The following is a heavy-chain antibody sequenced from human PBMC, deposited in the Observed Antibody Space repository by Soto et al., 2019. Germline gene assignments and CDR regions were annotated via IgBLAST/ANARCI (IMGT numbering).Heavy chain of an antibody. Sequence: QITLKESGPTLVKPTQTLTLTCTFSGFSLTSNAVGVGWFRQPPGKALEWLALIYWDDDNHYSPSLKSRLTFNKDTTTNQVVLIMTNMDPVDTATYYCAHGSGWLFDFWGQGTLVTVAS. CDR2: IYWDDDN. D-gene: IGHD6-19*01. CDR3: AHGSGWLFDF. V-gene: IGHV2-5*02. CDR1: GFSLTSNAVG. J-gene: IGHJ4*02.